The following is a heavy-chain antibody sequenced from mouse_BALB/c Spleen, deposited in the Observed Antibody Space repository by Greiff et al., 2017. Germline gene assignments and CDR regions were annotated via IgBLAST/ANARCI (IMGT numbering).Heavy chain of an antibody. CDR2: IWGDGST. D-gene: IGHD2-1*01. CDR1: GFSLTGYG. CDR3: ARGFYYGNGAYAMDY. J-gene: IGHJ4*01. Sequence: VKLVESGPGLVAPSQSLSITCTVSGFSLTGYGVNWVRQPPGKGLEWLGMIWGDGSTDYNSALKSRLSISKDNSKSQVFLKMNSLQTDDTARYYCARGFYYGNGAYAMDYWGQGTSVTVSS. V-gene: IGHV2-6-7*01.